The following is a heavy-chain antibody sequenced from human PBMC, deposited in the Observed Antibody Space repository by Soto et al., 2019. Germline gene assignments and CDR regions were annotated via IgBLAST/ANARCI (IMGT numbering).Heavy chain of an antibody. CDR1: GFTFRDYG. Sequence: EVQLVESGGGLVQPGGSLRLSCAASGFTFRDYGMNWVHQAPGRGLEWVAYISSTSRNIYNADSVKGRFTISRDNAKNSLYLQMNSLRDEDTAVYYCARAALYGYDYWGQGTLVTVSS. J-gene: IGHJ4*02. D-gene: IGHD6-25*01. CDR2: ISSTSRNI. V-gene: IGHV3-48*02. CDR3: ARAALYGYDY.